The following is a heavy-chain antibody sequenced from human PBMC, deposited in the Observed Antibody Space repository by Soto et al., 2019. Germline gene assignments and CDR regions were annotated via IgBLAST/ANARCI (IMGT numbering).Heavy chain of an antibody. CDR1: GGTFSSYT. CDR3: ALGRMVIYRCYCCDP. J-gene: IGHJ5*02. Sequence: QVQLVQSGAEVKKPGSSVKVSCKASGGTFSSYTISWVRQAPGQGLEWMGRIIPILGIANYAQKFQGRVTIPADKSTNTGDLELCCLRAVATAVYYCALGRMVIYRCYCCDPLGQGTLGTVSS. V-gene: IGHV1-69*02. D-gene: IGHD3-22*01. CDR2: IIPILGIA.